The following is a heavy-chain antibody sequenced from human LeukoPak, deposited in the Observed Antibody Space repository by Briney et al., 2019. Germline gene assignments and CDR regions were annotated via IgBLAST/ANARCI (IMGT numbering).Heavy chain of an antibody. V-gene: IGHV3-53*01. D-gene: IGHD3-10*01. CDR2: IYSDGRT. J-gene: IGHJ3*02. CDR3: ARDSGRFDVFDI. Sequence: PGGSLRLSCAASGFTVSTNYMRWVRQAPGQGLEWVSVIYSDGRTYYADPVKGRFTIPRDNSKNTLYLQMNSLRAEDTAVYYCARDSGRFDVFDIWGEGAMVSVSS. CDR1: GFTVSTNY.